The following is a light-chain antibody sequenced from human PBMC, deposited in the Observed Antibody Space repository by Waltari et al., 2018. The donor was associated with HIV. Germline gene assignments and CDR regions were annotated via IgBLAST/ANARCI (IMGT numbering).Light chain of an antibody. CDR1: ASDIGRYNY. Sequence: QSALSQPASVSASPGQSVPISCSGSASDIGRYNYVSWYQQHPDKTPRLILFDVNNRPAGISERFSGSKSGTTASLTISTVETDDEADYYCASYTVNSTGVFGSGTKLTVL. V-gene: IGLV2-14*03. CDR3: ASYTVNSTGV. J-gene: IGLJ1*01. CDR2: DVN.